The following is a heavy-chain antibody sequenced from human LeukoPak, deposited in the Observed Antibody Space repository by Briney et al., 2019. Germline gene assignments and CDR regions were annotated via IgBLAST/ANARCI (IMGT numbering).Heavy chain of an antibody. CDR3: AKRDSDGLHYFDY. CDR2: IGKSGGGT. J-gene: IGHJ4*02. V-gene: IGHV3-23*01. D-gene: IGHD5-24*01. Sequence: GGSLRLSCAASGFTFTNYAMSWVRQAPGKGLEWVSTIGKSGGGTYYADSVKGRFTISRDNSKSTLYLQMNSLRAEDTAVYYCAKRDSDGLHYFDYWGQGTLVTVSS. CDR1: GFTFTNYA.